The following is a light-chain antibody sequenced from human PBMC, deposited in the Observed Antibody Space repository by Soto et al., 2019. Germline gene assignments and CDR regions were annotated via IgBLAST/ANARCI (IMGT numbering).Light chain of an antibody. Sequence: AIRMTQSPSSLSASTGDRVTITCRASQGISSYLAWYQQKPGKAPKLLISAASTWQSGVPSRFSGSGSGTDFTLTISCLQSEDFATYYCQQYYSYPFTFGPGTKVDIK. CDR2: AAS. J-gene: IGKJ3*01. CDR1: QGISSY. CDR3: QQYYSYPFT. V-gene: IGKV1-8*01.